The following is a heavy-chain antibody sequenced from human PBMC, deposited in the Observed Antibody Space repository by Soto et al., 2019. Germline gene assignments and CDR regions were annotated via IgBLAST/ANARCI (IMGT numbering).Heavy chain of an antibody. J-gene: IGHJ4*02. CDR1: GGSITSYS. Sequence: QVQLQGSGPGLVTPTETLSLTCTVSGGSITSYSWSWIRQSPGKGLEWIGYIHYSENIKYNPSLTSRVTISLDTSKNQFSLKLTSMTAADTAVYYCAAEGGSKTFWGQGILVTVSS. D-gene: IGHD3-16*01. CDR3: AAEGGSKTF. CDR2: IHYSENI. V-gene: IGHV4-59*01.